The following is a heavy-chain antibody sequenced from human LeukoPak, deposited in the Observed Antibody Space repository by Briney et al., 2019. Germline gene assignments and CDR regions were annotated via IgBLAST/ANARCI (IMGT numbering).Heavy chain of an antibody. CDR3: ARDTSWAAAGTGVDY. D-gene: IGHD6-13*01. CDR1: GYTFTSYD. Sequence: ASVKVSCKASGYTFTSYDINWVRQATGQGLEWMGWISAYNGNTNYAQKLQGRVTMTTDTSTSTAYMELRSLRSDDTAVYYCARDTSWAAAGTGVDYWGQGTLVTVSS. J-gene: IGHJ4*02. V-gene: IGHV1-18*01. CDR2: ISAYNGNT.